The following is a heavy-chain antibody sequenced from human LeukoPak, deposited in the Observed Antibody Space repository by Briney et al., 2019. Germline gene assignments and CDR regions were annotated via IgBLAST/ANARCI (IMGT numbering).Heavy chain of an antibody. CDR1: GYSFTSYW. CDR2: IYPGDSDT. CDR3: ARHYYSGSPLYYYMDV. D-gene: IGHD1-26*01. V-gene: IGHV5-51*01. Sequence: GESLKISCKGSGYSFTSYWIGWVRQMPGKGLEWMGIIYPGDSDTRYSPSFQGQVTISADKSISTAYLQWSSLKASDTAMYYCARHYYSGSPLYYYMDVWGKGTTVTVSS. J-gene: IGHJ6*03.